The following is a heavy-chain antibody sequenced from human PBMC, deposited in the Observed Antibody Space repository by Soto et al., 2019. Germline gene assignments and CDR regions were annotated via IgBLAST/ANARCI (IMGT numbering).Heavy chain of an antibody. CDR1: GYTFTSYG. J-gene: IGHJ6*02. CDR3: ARDRFGGYSYAQRYYYYGMDV. D-gene: IGHD5-18*01. CDR2: ISAYNGNT. V-gene: IGHV1-18*01. Sequence: QAQLVQSGAEVKKPGASVKVSCKASGYTFTSYGISWVRQAPGQGLEWMGWISAYNGNTNYAQKLQGRVTMTTDTSTSTAYMELRSLRSDDTAVYYCARDRFGGYSYAQRYYYYGMDVWGQGTTVTVSS.